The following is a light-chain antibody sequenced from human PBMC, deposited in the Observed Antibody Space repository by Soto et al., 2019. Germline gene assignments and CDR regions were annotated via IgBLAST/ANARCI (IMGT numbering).Light chain of an antibody. CDR3: CSYAGSSTAAV. J-gene: IGLJ1*01. CDR2: EDI. V-gene: IGLV2-23*01. Sequence: SVLTQPASVSGSPGQSITISCSGTSNEVGTYFLVSWYQHHPGKAPELIIYEDIKRPSGDSYRFSGSKSRNTASLTISGLQAEDEADYFCCSYAGSSTAAVVGTGTKVTVL. CDR1: SNEVGTYFL.